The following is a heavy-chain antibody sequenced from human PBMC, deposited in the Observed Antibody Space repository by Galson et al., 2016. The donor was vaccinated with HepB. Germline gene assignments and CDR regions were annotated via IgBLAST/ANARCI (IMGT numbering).Heavy chain of an antibody. J-gene: IGHJ6*02. CDR3: ARHGEMATPYFYYGMDV. D-gene: IGHD5-24*01. CDR1: GGSISSTGDY. Sequence: ETLSLTCTVSGGSISSTGDYWGWIRQPPGKGLEWIGSIYYSGSTYYNSSPKSRVTISVDTSKKQFSLKLSSVTAAETAVYYCARHGEMATPYFYYGMDVWGQGTSVTVSS. CDR2: IYYSGST. V-gene: IGHV4-39*01.